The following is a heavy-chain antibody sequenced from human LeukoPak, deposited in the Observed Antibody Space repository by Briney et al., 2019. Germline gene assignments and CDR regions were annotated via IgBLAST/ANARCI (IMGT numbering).Heavy chain of an antibody. J-gene: IGHJ4*02. CDR2: IYYSGST. V-gene: IGHV4-39*07. CDR1: GGSISSSSYY. CDR3: ARVDNWNVQGGFDY. D-gene: IGHD1-1*01. Sequence: SETLSLTCTVSGGSISSSSYYWGWIRQPPGKGLEWIGSIYYSGSTYYNPSLKSRVTISVDTSKNQFSLKLSSVTAADTAVYYCARVDNWNVQGGFDYWGQGTLVTVSS.